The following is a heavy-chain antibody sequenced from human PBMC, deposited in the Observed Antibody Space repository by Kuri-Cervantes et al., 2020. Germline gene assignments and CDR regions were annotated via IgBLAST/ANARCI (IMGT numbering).Heavy chain of an antibody. CDR2: IYSGGST. Sequence: GESLKISCAASGFTFSDYYMSWVRQAPGKGLEWVSVIYSGGSTYYADSVKGRFTISRDNSKNTLYLQMNSLRAEDTAVYYCARDFGGYYSYVYPDYYGMDVWGQGTTVTVSS. D-gene: IGHD2-15*01. CDR1: GFTFSDYY. CDR3: ARDFGGYYSYVYPDYYGMDV. V-gene: IGHV3-66*01. J-gene: IGHJ6*02.